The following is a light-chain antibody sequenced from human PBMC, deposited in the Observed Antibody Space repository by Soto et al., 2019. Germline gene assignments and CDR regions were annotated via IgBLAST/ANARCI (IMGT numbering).Light chain of an antibody. V-gene: IGKV3-20*01. CDR3: QQYGVSPRT. CDR1: QSVSSGF. J-gene: IGKJ1*01. Sequence: EIVLTQSPGTLSLSPGERATLSCRASQSVSSGFLAWYQHKPGQAPSLLIYGASSRATGIPDRFSGSGSGTDFTFTISRLEPEDFAVYYCQQYGVSPRTFGQGTKVDIK. CDR2: GAS.